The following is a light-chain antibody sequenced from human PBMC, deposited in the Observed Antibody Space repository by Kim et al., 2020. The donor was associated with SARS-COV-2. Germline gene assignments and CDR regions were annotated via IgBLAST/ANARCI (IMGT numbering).Light chain of an antibody. V-gene: IGLV8-61*01. CDR3: VLYMSSDIWV. CDR2: NTN. J-gene: IGLJ3*02. CDR1: SGSVSTRHY. Sequence: QTAVTQEPSSSVSPGGTVTLTCDLSSGSVSTRHYPSWYQQTPGQAPRTLIYNTNSRSSGVPDRFSGSILGNKAALTITGAQADDESHYYCVLYMSSDIWVFGGGTQLTVL.